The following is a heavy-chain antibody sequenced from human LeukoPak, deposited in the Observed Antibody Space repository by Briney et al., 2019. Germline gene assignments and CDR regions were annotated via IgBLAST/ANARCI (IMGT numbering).Heavy chain of an antibody. CDR3: ARGGLRFLDY. V-gene: IGHV3-23*01. CDR2: ISGSGGRT. Sequence: PGGSLRLSCVASGFTFDRHAMNWVRQAPGQGLQLVSVISGSGGRTYYADSVQGRFTISRYTDNNTLYLQMNSLTAEDTAVYYCARGGLRFLDYWGQGTLVTVSS. D-gene: IGHD5-12*01. J-gene: IGHJ4*02. CDR1: GFTFDRHA.